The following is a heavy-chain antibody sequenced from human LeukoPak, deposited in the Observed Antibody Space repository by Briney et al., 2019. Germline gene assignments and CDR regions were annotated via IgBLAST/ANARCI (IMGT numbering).Heavy chain of an antibody. CDR3: ARDSEELLWFGESRLTNWFDP. J-gene: IGHJ5*02. V-gene: IGHV1-3*01. D-gene: IGHD3-10*01. CDR2: INAGNGNT. CDR1: GYTFTSYA. Sequence: GASVKVSCKASGYTFTSYAMHWVRQAPGQRLEWMGWINAGNGNTKYSQKFQGRVTITRDTSASTAYMELSSLRSEDTAVYYCARDSEELLWFGESRLTNWFDPWGQGTLVAVSS.